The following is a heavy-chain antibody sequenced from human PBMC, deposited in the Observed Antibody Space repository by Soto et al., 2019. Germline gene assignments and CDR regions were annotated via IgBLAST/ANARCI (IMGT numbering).Heavy chain of an antibody. Sequence: GSLRLSCVASGFTFADYAMHWVRRIPGKVLEWVAVISYSGDRQYYAESVKGRFTISRDNSKKTLYPQMFSLTSEDSAVFYCARTPAAMITDRYNWFDSWGPGXQVTVSS. CDR2: ISYSGDRQ. CDR1: GFTFADYA. D-gene: IGHD3-16*01. CDR3: ARTPAAMITDRYNWFDS. J-gene: IGHJ5*01. V-gene: IGHV3-30*01.